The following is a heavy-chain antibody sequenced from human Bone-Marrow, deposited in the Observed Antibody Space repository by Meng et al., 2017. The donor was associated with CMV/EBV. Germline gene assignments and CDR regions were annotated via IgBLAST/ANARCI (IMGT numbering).Heavy chain of an antibody. V-gene: IGHV5-51*01. D-gene: IGHD1-14*01. CDR1: GYSFTSYW. Sequence: GGSLRLSCKGSGYSFTSYWIGWVRQMPGKGLEWMAIIYPGDSDTRYSPSFQGQVTISADKSIGTAYQQWSSLTSSYTAMYYCSRLPGSGRAWNYFDYWGQGTLVTVSS. CDR3: SRLPGSGRAWNYFDY. CDR2: IYPGDSDT. J-gene: IGHJ4*02.